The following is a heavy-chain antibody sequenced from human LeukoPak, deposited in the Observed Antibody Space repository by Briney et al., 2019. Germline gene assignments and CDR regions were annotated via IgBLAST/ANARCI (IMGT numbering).Heavy chain of an antibody. CDR2: IYISGST. D-gene: IGHD6-19*01. V-gene: IGHV4-4*07. Sequence: SETLSLTCTVSGGSIRSYYWSWIRQPAEKGLEWIGRIYISGSTNYNPSLKSRVTMSVDTSKNQFSLKLSSVTAADAAVYYCARAPEFSSGWLLDYWGQGTLVTVSS. CDR3: ARAPEFSSGWLLDY. CDR1: GGSIRSYY. J-gene: IGHJ4*02.